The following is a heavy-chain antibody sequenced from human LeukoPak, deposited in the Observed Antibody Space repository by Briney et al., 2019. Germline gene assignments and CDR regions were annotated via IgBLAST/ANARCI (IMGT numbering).Heavy chain of an antibody. Sequence: GGSLRLSCAASGFTVSSNYMSWVRQAPGKGLEWVSVIYSGGSRYYADSVKGRFTISRDNSKNTMYLQMNSLRAEDTAVYYCAKADRAAGMDYWGQGTLVTVSS. CDR1: GFTVSSNY. V-gene: IGHV3-53*01. CDR2: IYSGGSR. D-gene: IGHD6-13*01. J-gene: IGHJ4*02. CDR3: AKADRAAGMDY.